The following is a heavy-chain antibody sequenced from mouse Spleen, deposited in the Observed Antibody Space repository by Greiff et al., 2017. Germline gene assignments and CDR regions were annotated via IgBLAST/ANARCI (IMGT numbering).Heavy chain of an antibody. Sequence: QVQLKQPGAELVKPGASVKVSCKASGYTFTSYWMHWVKQRSGQGLEWIGWFYPGSGSIKYNEKFKDKATLTADKSSSTVYMELSRLTSEDSAVYFCARHEGRYFDVWGAGTTVTVSS. J-gene: IGHJ1*01. CDR1: GYTFTSYW. CDR2: FYPGSGSI. V-gene: IGHV1-62-2*01. CDR3: ARHEGRYFDV.